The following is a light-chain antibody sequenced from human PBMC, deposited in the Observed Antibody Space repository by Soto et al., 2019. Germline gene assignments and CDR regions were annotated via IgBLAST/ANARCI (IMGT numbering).Light chain of an antibody. CDR3: QQTSAFPST. CDR1: RDISNY. J-gene: IGKJ1*01. V-gene: IGKV1-12*01. CDR2: GAS. Sequence: DIQMTQSPSTVSASVGDRLTITCRASRDISNYLAWYQQTPGKAPKLLLRGASSLARGLPSRFSGGGAGTEFTLTITSLQPEDFATYYCQQTSAFPSTFGQGTKVDVK.